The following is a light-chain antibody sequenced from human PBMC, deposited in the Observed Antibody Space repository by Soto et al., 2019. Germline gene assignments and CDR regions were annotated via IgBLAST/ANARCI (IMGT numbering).Light chain of an antibody. Sequence: QAVVTQPPSASEAPGQRVTISCSGSSSNIGSNTVNWYQQVPGTAPKLLIYTNNQRPSGVPDRFSGSKSGTSAALAISGLQFEDEAAYYCATWDDSLNGPVFGGGTQLTVL. CDR1: SSNIGSNT. CDR3: ATWDDSLNGPV. CDR2: TNN. V-gene: IGLV1-44*01. J-gene: IGLJ2*01.